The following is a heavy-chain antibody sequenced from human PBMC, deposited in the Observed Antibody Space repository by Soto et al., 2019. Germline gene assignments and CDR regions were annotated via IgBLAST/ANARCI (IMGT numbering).Heavy chain of an antibody. V-gene: IGHV3-21*01. CDR2: ISSNSNYI. J-gene: IGHJ4*02. Sequence: EMQLVESGGGLVKPGGSLRLSCVASGFTFSSYTMNWVRQAPGKGLEWVSSISSNSNYIYYADSVKGRFTISRDNAKNSLSLQMNSLRAEDTAVYYCARIYSGSYYGALRFWGQGTLVTVSS. D-gene: IGHD1-26*01. CDR1: GFTFSSYT. CDR3: ARIYSGSYYGALRF.